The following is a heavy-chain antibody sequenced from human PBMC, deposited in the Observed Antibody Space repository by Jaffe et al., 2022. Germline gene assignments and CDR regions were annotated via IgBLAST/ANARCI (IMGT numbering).Heavy chain of an antibody. D-gene: IGHD3-10*01. Sequence: QVQLQESGPGLVKPSETLSLTCAVSGYSISSGYYWGWIRQPPGKGLEWIGSIYHSGSTYYNPSLKSRVTISVDTSKNQFSLKLSSVTAADTAVYYCARHGNYYGSGSHLNWFDPWGQGTLVTVSS. CDR1: GYSISSGYY. CDR2: IYHSGST. J-gene: IGHJ5*02. CDR3: ARHGNYYGSGSHLNWFDP. V-gene: IGHV4-38-2*01.